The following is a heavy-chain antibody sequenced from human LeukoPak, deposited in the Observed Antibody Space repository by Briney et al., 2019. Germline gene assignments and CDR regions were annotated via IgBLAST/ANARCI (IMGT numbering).Heavy chain of an antibody. J-gene: IGHJ3*02. CDR3: ARPQDFGLTGMNAFDI. CDR1: GYSFTTYW. Sequence: GESLKISCQGSGYSFTTYWIGWVRQIDGKGLEWMGNIYPGDSDIRYSPSFQGQVTISADKSISNAYLQWSSLKASDTAMYYCARPQDFGLTGMNAFDIWGQGTMVTVSS. CDR2: IYPGDSDI. V-gene: IGHV5-51*01. D-gene: IGHD7-27*01.